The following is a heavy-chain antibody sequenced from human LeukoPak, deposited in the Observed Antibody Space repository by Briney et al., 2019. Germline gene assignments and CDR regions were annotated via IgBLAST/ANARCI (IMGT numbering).Heavy chain of an antibody. CDR2: ISYSGST. V-gene: IGHV4-59*01. D-gene: IGHD3/OR15-3a*01. CDR1: GDSIRRYH. Sequence: PSETLSLTCSVSGDSIRRYHWSWLRQPPGKGLEGIGYISYSGSTKYNPSLKSRVSISVDTSKNQFSLNLTSVTAADTAVYYCARDQSLWTGYYIWNYFDPWGQGTLVTVSS. J-gene: IGHJ5*02. CDR3: ARDQSLWTGYYIWNYFDP.